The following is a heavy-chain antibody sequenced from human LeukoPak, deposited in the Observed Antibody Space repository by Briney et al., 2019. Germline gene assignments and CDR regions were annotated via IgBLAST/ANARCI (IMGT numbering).Heavy chain of an antibody. J-gene: IGHJ4*02. CDR2: IYYSGST. D-gene: IGHD7-27*01. CDR3: ARGNRGSDFDY. Sequence: QPSETLSLTCTVSGGSISSGDYYWSWIRQPPGKGLEWIGYIYYSGSTYYNPSLKSRVTISVDTSKNQFSLKLSSVTAADTAVYYCARGNRGSDFDYWGQGTLVTVSS. V-gene: IGHV4-30-4*01. CDR1: GGSISSGDYY.